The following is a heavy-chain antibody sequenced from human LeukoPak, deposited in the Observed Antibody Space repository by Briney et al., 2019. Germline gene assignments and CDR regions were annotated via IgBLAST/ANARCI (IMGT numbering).Heavy chain of an antibody. CDR3: ALPAPDSSGYPTKSFDY. D-gene: IGHD3-22*01. Sequence: GASVKVSCKASGYTFTSYDINWVRQATGQGLEWMGWMNPNSGNTGYAQKFQGRVTMTRNTSISTAYMELSSLRSEDTAVYYCALPAPDSSGYPTKSFDYWGQGTLVTVSS. CDR1: GYTFTSYD. CDR2: MNPNSGNT. J-gene: IGHJ4*02. V-gene: IGHV1-8*01.